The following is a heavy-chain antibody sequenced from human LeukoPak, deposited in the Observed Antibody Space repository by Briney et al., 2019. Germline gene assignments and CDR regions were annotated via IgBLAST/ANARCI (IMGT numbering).Heavy chain of an antibody. J-gene: IGHJ4*02. V-gene: IGHV1-8*03. CDR3: ARAKTRIAVAGFFDY. CDR2: MNPNSGNT. D-gene: IGHD6-19*01. CDR1: GYTFTSYD. Sequence: ASVNVFCKASGYTFTSYDINWVRQASGQGLEWMGWMNPNSGNTGYAQKFQGRVTITRNTSISTAYMELSRLRSDATAVYYCARAKTRIAVAGFFDYWGQGTLVTVSS.